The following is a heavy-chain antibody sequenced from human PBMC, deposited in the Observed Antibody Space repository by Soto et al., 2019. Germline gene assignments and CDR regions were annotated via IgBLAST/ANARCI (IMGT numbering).Heavy chain of an antibody. Sequence: QVQLVESGGGVVQPGRSLTLSCAASGFTFGTYAMHWVRQAPGKGLEWVAVIWYDGTSKFYADFVRGRFTISRDNSNNTLYLQLNSLRPDDTAVYYCARTPLTSDAFDIWGQGTTVTVSS. J-gene: IGHJ3*02. V-gene: IGHV3-33*01. CDR2: IWYDGTSK. D-gene: IGHD2-15*01. CDR1: GFTFGTYA. CDR3: ARTPLTSDAFDI.